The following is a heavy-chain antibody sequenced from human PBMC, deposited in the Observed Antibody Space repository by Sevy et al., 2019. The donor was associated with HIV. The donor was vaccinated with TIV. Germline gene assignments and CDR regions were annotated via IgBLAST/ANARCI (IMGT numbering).Heavy chain of an antibody. CDR2: IIPIFGTA. CDR3: AMTSSGWYSSSRAFDI. Sequence: ASVKVSCKASGGTFSSYAISWVRQAPGQGLEWMGGIIPIFGTANYAQKFQGRVTITADESTSTAYMELSSLRSEDTAVYYCAMTSSGWYSSSRAFDIWGQGTMVTVSS. J-gene: IGHJ3*02. CDR1: GGTFSSYA. V-gene: IGHV1-69*13. D-gene: IGHD6-19*01.